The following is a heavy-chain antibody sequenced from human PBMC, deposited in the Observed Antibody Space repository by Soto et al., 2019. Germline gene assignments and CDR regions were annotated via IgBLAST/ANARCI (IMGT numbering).Heavy chain of an antibody. V-gene: IGHV3-7*01. D-gene: IGHD3-16*01. CDR1: EFNVMSYW. Sequence: GGSLRLSCAVSEFNVMSYWMSWVRQAPGKGLEWVASIKEDGSEIYYLQSVRGRFTISRDSAGNALHLAMNYLSAEDTGVYFCERDIGFDYVNWGQGTLATVSS. J-gene: IGHJ4*02. CDR2: IKEDGSEI. CDR3: ERDIGFDYVN.